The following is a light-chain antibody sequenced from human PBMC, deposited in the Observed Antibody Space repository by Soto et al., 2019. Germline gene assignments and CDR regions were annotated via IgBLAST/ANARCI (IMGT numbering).Light chain of an antibody. CDR2: AAS. Sequence: DIQMAQCPFCLYESAGARVATTCRASQSISTYLSWYQQKPGKAPKLLIYAASSLQSGVPSRFSGSGSGTDFTLTISCLQPEDFATYYCQQANSYPLTFGGGTKVDIK. V-gene: IGKV1-39*01. CDR1: QSISTY. J-gene: IGKJ4*01. CDR3: QQANSYPLT.